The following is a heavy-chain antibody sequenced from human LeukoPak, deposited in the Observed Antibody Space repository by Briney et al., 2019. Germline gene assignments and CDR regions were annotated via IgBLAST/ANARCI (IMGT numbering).Heavy chain of an antibody. CDR1: GCTFSSYA. D-gene: IGHD2-15*01. J-gene: IGHJ5*02. CDR2: IIPNFGTA. Sequence: SVKVFCKASGCTFSSYAISWVRQAPGQGLEWMGGIIPNFGTANYAQKFQGRVTITADKSTITAYMELSSLRSEDTAVYYCARAHCSGGSGYWFAPWGQGTLVTVSS. CDR3: ARAHCSGGSGYWFAP. V-gene: IGHV1-69*06.